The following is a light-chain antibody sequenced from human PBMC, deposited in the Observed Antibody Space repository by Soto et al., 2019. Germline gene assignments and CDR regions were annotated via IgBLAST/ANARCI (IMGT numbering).Light chain of an antibody. J-gene: IGKJ1*01. CDR3: QQYGSSPRT. CDR2: GAS. V-gene: IGKV3-20*01. Sequence: EIVLTQSPGTMSLSPGERATLSCRAGQSVNTNYLAWYQQKPGQAPRLLVYGASSRATGIPDRFSGSGSGTDFTLTISRLEPEDFAVYYCQQYGSSPRTFGRGTKV. CDR1: QSVNTNY.